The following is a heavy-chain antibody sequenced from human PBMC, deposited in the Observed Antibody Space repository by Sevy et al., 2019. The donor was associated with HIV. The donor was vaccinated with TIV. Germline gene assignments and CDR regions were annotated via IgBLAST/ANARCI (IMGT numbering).Heavy chain of an antibody. Sequence: ASVKFSGKAPGYTFTSYGISWLRQPPGQGLEGMGWTSAYNGNTNYAQKLQAKVTMTTDTSTSTAYVELRSLRSDDTAIYYCARDLGGYGGNSIDYWGQGTLVTVSS. CDR3: ARDLGGYGGNSIDY. D-gene: IGHD2-21*02. V-gene: IGHV1-18*01. J-gene: IGHJ4*02. CDR2: TSAYNGNT. CDR1: GYTFTSYG.